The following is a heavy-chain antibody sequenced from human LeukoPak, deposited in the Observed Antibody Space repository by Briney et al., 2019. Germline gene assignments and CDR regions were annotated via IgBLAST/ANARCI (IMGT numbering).Heavy chain of an antibody. CDR2: IYSGGST. J-gene: IGHJ4*02. V-gene: IGHV3-53*01. Sequence: GGSLRLSCAASGFTVSSNYMSWVRQAPGKGLEWVSVIYSGGSTYYADSVKGRFTISRDNSKNTLYLQMNSLRAEDTAVYYCAKICGYDYALFDYWGQGTLVTVSS. D-gene: IGHD5-12*01. CDR3: AKICGYDYALFDY. CDR1: GFTVSSNY.